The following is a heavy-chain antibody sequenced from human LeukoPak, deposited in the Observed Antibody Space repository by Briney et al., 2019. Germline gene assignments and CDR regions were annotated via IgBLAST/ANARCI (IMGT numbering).Heavy chain of an antibody. D-gene: IGHD3-10*01. CDR2: ISYDGSNK. CDR3: AKDIMVRGVTFFDY. Sequence: GGSLRLSCAASGFTFSSYGMHWVRQAPGKGLEWVVVISYDGSNKYYADSVKGRFTISRDNSKNTLYLQMNSLRAEDTAVYYCAKDIMVRGVTFFDYWGQGTLVTVSS. CDR1: GFTFSSYG. J-gene: IGHJ4*02. V-gene: IGHV3-30*18.